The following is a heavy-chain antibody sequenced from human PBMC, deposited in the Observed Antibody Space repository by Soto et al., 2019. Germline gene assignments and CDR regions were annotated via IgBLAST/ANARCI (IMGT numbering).Heavy chain of an antibody. CDR3: ARGMTPPGAPAWYYFDS. CDR2: IYYSGST. D-gene: IGHD2-8*02. Sequence: PSETLSLTCIVSGGSISSSSYYWGWIRQPPGKGLEWIGSIYYSGSTYYNPSLKSRVTISVDTSKNQFSLKLSSVTAADTAVFYCARGMTPPGAPAWYYFDSWGQGTLVTVS. J-gene: IGHJ4*02. V-gene: IGHV4-39*01. CDR1: GGSISSSSYY.